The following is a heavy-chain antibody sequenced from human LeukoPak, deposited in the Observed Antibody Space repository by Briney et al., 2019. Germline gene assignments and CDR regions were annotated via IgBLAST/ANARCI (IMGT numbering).Heavy chain of an antibody. CDR3: ARRYSSGCDY. CDR2: IYPGDSDT. V-gene: IGHV5-51*01. J-gene: IGHJ4*02. Sequence: GESLKISCKCSGYSCTSYWIGWGRQMRGKGLEGMGIIYPGDSDTSYSPSFQGQVTISADKSISTAYLQWSSLKASDTAMYYCARRYSSGCDYWGPGTLVTVSS. CDR1: GYSCTSYW. D-gene: IGHD6-19*01.